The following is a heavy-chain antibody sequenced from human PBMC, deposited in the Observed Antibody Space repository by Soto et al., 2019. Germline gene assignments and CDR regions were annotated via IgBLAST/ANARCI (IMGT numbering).Heavy chain of an antibody. J-gene: IGHJ5*02. D-gene: IGHD6-13*01. CDR3: ARDYEVAAAGSPPLDP. Sequence: ASVKVSCKASGYNISSYDIIWVRQAAGQGLEWMGWMDPNRGHSDSVQNFRGRVTMTTNISASTAYMELSGLRSDDTGVYYCARDYEVAAAGSPPLDPWGQGTLVTVSS. CDR1: GYNISSYD. V-gene: IGHV1-8*01. CDR2: MDPNRGHS.